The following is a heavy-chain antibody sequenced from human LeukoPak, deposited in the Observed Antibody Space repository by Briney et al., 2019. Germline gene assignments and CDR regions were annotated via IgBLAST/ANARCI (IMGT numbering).Heavy chain of an antibody. Sequence: GGSLRLSCAVSGITLSNYGMSLVRQAPGKGLEWVAGLSGSGGGTNYADSVQGRFTISRDNPKNTLYLQMNSLRAEDTAVYFCAKRGVVIRVFLVGFHKEAYYFDSWGQGALVTVSS. CDR1: GITLSNYG. CDR2: LSGSGGGT. V-gene: IGHV3-23*01. D-gene: IGHD3-10*01. J-gene: IGHJ4*02. CDR3: AKRGVVIRVFLVGFHKEAYYFDS.